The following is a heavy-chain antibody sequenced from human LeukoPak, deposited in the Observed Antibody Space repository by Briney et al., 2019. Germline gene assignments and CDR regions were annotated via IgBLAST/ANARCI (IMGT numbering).Heavy chain of an antibody. V-gene: IGHV3-23*01. CDR1: GFTFSSYA. CDR2: ISGSGGST. D-gene: IGHD6-19*01. Sequence: GGSLRLSCAASGFTFSSYAMSCVRQAPGKGLEWVSRISGSGGSTYYADSVKGRFTISRDNSKNTLYMQMNSLRAEDTAVYYCAKGNSGWYDYWGQGTLVTVSS. CDR3: AKGNSGWYDY. J-gene: IGHJ4*02.